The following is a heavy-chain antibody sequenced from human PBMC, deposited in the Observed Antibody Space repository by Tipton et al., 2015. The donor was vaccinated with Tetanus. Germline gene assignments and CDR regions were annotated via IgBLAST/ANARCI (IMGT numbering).Heavy chain of an antibody. Sequence: TLSLTCTVSGDFIRSGDHYWSWIRQLPGKGLEWIGHIFYSGNTDYNPSLKSRVTISVDTSRKQFSLKLSSVTPADTAVYYCARGSSVWSWYMQHWGQGTLVTVSS. J-gene: IGHJ1*01. CDR1: GDFIRSGDHY. D-gene: IGHD2-2*01. CDR2: IFYSGNT. CDR3: ARGSSVWSWYMQH. V-gene: IGHV4-61*08.